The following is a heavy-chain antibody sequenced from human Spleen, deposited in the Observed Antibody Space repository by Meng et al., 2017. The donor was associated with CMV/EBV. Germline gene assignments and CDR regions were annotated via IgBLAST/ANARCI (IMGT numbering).Heavy chain of an antibody. CDR1: GGSISSYY. Sequence: GSLRLSCTVSGGSISSYYWSWIRQPPGKGLEWIGYIYYSGSTNYNPSLKSRVTISVDTSKNQFSLKLSSVTAADTAVYYCASRNWNYGFDFWGQGTLVTVSS. J-gene: IGHJ4*02. CDR2: IYYSGST. D-gene: IGHD1-7*01. V-gene: IGHV4-59*12. CDR3: ASRNWNYGFDF.